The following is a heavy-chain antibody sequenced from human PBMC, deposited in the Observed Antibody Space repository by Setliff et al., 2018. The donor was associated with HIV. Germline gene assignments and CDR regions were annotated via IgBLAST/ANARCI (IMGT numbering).Heavy chain of an antibody. CDR3: ARTRGRAPVSYYFDN. CDR2: IYYSGST. V-gene: IGHV4-39*07. Sequence: SETLSLTCTVSGGSISSSSYYWAWIRQPPGKGPEWIGTIYYSGSTSYNPSLNSRVTMSVDTSRDQFSLKLSSVTAADTAVYYCARTRGRAPVSYYFDNWGQGRLVTVSS. CDR1: GGSISSSSYY. D-gene: IGHD2-2*01. J-gene: IGHJ4*01.